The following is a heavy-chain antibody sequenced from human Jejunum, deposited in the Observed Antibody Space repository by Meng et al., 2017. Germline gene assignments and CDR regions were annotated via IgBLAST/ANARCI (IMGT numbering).Heavy chain of an antibody. CDR3: PRGGGTAVVTYYFDF. V-gene: IGHV3-53*01. D-gene: IGHD4-23*01. CDR1: GFTVSSNY. J-gene: IGHJ4*02. Sequence: GESLKISCAASGFTVSSNYVSWVRQAPGKGLEWVSTIYRGGSTYYPDSVRGRFTISRDNSKNTVYLQINSLRGEDTAIYYCPRGGGTAVVTYYFDFWGQGTLVTVSS. CDR2: IYRGGST.